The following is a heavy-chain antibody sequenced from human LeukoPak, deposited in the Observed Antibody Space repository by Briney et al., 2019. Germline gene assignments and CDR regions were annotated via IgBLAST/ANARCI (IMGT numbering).Heavy chain of an antibody. CDR2: MKKDGSSM. CDR1: GITFSMYA. Sequence: PGGSLRLSCAATGITFSMYAMSWVRQAPGKGLEWVAIMKKDGSSMEYADSVKGRFTISRDNSKNTLYLQMIGLRAEDTAIYYCAQEDGDYYRNFQHWGLGALVIVS. V-gene: IGHV3-23*03. CDR3: AQEDGDYYRNFQH. J-gene: IGHJ1*01. D-gene: IGHD4-17*01.